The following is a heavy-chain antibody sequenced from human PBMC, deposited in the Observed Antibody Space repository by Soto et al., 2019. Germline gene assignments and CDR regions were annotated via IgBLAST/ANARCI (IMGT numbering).Heavy chain of an antibody. V-gene: IGHV1-46*01. CDR1: GYTFTSYY. D-gene: IGHD6-13*01. Sequence: QVQLVQSGAEVKKPGASVKVSCKASGYTFTSYYMHWVRQAPGQGLEWMGIINTCGGSTSYAQKFQGRVTMTRDTSTNTVYMELSSLRSEDTAVYYCARGLFIAEAGTHVGLDYWGQGTLVTVSS. CDR2: INTCGGST. CDR3: ARGLFIAEAGTHVGLDY. J-gene: IGHJ4*02.